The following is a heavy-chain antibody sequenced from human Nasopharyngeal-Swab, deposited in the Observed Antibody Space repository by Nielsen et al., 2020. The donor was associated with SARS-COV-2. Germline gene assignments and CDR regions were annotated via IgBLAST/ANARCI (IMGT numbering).Heavy chain of an antibody. V-gene: IGHV3-9*01. CDR1: GFTFDDYA. Sequence: GGSLRLSCAASGFTFDDYAMHWVRQAPGKGLEWVSGISWNSGSIGYADSVKGRFTISRDNAMNSLYLQMNSLRAEDTALYYCAKELDIVVVPAAYGFGYYGMDVWGQGTTVTVSS. J-gene: IGHJ6*02. CDR2: ISWNSGSI. CDR3: AKELDIVVVPAAYGFGYYGMDV. D-gene: IGHD2-2*03.